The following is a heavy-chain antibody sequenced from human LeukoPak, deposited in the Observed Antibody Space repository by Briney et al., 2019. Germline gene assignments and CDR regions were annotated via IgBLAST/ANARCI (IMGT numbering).Heavy chain of an antibody. CDR1: GFIFSRYG. D-gene: IGHD5-18*01. V-gene: IGHV3-30*18. CDR2: ISYDGSNK. J-gene: IGHJ4*02. Sequence: PGGSLRLSCVVSGFIFSRYGMHWVRQAPGKGLEWVAVISYDGSNKYYADSVKGRFTISRDNSKNTLYLQMNSLRAEDTAVYYCAKEPHSYGPFDYWGQGTLVTVSS. CDR3: AKEPHSYGPFDY.